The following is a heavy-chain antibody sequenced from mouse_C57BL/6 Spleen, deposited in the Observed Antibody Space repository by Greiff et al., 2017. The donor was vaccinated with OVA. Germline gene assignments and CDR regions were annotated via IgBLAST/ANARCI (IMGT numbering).Heavy chain of an antibody. CDR3: ARMGLHYFDC. CDR2: IDPSDSYT. Sequence: QVQLKQPGAELVMPGASVKLSCKASGYTFTSYWMHWVKQRPGQGLEWIGEIDPSDSYTNYNQKFKGKSTLTVDKSSSTAYMQLSSLTSEDSAVYYCARMGLHYFDCWGQGTTLTVSS. J-gene: IGHJ2*01. V-gene: IGHV1-69*01. CDR1: GYTFTSYW. D-gene: IGHD6-2*01.